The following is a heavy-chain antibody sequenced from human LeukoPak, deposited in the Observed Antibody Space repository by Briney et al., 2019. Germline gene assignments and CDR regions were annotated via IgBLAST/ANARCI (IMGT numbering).Heavy chain of an antibody. Sequence: ASVKVSCKASGYTFTSYDINWVRQATGQGLEWMGWMNPNSGNTGYAQKFQGRVTMTRNTSISTAYMELSRLRSDDTAVYYCARDRYSGYGYFDYWGQGTLVTVSS. CDR1: GYTFTSYD. CDR3: ARDRYSGYGYFDY. V-gene: IGHV1-8*01. J-gene: IGHJ4*02. D-gene: IGHD5-12*01. CDR2: MNPNSGNT.